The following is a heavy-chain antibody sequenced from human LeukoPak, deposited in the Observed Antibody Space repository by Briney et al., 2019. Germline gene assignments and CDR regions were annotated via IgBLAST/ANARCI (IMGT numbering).Heavy chain of an antibody. CDR2: IYYRGST. J-gene: IGHJ4*02. V-gene: IGHV4-31*03. Sequence: SETLSLTCTVSGGSISSGGYYWSWIRQHPGKGLEWIGYIYYRGSTYYNPSLKSRVTISVDTSKNQFSLKLSSVTAADTAVYYCARESYSSSWYADYWGQGTLVTVSS. CDR3: ARESYSSSWYADY. CDR1: GGSISSGGYY. D-gene: IGHD6-13*01.